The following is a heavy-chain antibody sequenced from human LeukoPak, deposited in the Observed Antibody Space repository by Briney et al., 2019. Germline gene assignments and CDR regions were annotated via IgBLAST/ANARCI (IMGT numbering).Heavy chain of an antibody. CDR1: GFTFSSYT. V-gene: IGHV3-48*01. CDR2: IGTSSTTI. D-gene: IGHD5-12*01. J-gene: IGHJ4*02. CDR3: AREYSGYDSPYDSFFDY. Sequence: GGSLRLSCAASGFTFSSYTMNWVRQPPGKGLEWVSNIGTSSTTIYYADSVKGRFTISRDNSKNTLYLQMNSLRAEDTAVYYCAREYSGYDSPYDSFFDYWGQGTLVTVSS.